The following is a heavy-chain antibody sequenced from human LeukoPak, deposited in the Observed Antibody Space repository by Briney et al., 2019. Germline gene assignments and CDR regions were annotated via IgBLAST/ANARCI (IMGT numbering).Heavy chain of an antibody. V-gene: IGHV1-2*02. D-gene: IGHD1-1*01. Sequence: ASVKVSCKASGYTFTGYYLYWVRQAPGQGLEWMGWINPNSGDTTYAQKFQDRVTMTRDTSISTAYMELTRVTSDDTAVYFCARGYSYSWNDYWGQRNLVTVSS. J-gene: IGHJ4*02. CDR1: GYTFTGYY. CDR3: ARGYSYSWNDY. CDR2: INPNSGDT.